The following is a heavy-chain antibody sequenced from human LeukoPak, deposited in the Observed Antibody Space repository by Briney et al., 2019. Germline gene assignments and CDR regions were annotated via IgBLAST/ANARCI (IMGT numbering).Heavy chain of an antibody. J-gene: IGHJ4*02. V-gene: IGHV3-30*18. CDR3: AKSGRFGELFIDFDY. CDR2: TSYDGSNK. CDR1: GFTFSSYA. D-gene: IGHD3-10*01. Sequence: GRSLRLSCAASGFTFSSYAMHWVRQAPGKGLEWVAATSYDGSNKYYADSVKGRFTISRDNSKNTLYLQMNSLRAEDTAVYYCAKSGRFGELFIDFDYWGQGALVTVSS.